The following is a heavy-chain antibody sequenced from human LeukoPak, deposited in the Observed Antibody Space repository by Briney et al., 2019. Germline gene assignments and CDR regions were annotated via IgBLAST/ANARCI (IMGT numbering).Heavy chain of an antibody. CDR3: ARDRCSSTSCGFDY. D-gene: IGHD2-2*01. CDR1: GFTFSSYS. CDR2: ISSSSSYI. V-gene: IGHV3-21*01. J-gene: IGHJ4*02. Sequence: PGGSLRLSCAASGFTFSSYSMNWVRQAPGKGLEWVSSISSSSSYIYYADSVKGRFTISRDNAKNSLYLQMNSLRVEDTAVYYCARDRCSSTSCGFDYWGQGTLVTVSS.